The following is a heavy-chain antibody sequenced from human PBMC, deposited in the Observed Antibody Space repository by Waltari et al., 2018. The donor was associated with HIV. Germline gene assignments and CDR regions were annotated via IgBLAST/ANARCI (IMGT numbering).Heavy chain of an antibody. CDR1: GFTFGHYA. CDR2: IPYDGSNE. V-gene: IGHV3-30*04. CDR3: ARGRDNYASDYGLDV. Sequence: EQLAESGGGVVQPGGSLRLSCEASGFTFGHYALHWVRQAPGKGLEWLAVIPYDGSNEAYADSVRGRLTISRDNSKDTLNLQMNSLRVEDTAVYYCARGRDNYASDYGLDVW. D-gene: IGHD2-2*01. J-gene: IGHJ6*01.